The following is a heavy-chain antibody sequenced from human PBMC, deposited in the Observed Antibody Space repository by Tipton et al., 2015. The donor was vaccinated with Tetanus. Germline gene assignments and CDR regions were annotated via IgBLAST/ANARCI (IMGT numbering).Heavy chain of an antibody. CDR3: ARDRGDYIYYGMDV. D-gene: IGHD3-22*01. CDR1: GYTFTGYY. CDR2: IDPNSGGT. V-gene: IGHV1-2*02. Sequence: QMQLVQSGAEVKKPGASLKVSCKASGYTFTGYYLYWVRRAPGQGLEWMGWIDPNSGGTAYAQKFQGRVTMTRDTSISTVDMELSRLRSDDTAVYYCARDRGDYIYYGMDVWGPGTTVTVSS. J-gene: IGHJ6*02.